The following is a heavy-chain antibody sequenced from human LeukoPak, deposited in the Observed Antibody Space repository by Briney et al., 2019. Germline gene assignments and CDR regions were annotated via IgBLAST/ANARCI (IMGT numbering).Heavy chain of an antibody. CDR2: IYYSGST. V-gene: IGHV4-59*01. CDR1: GGSISSYY. Sequence: PSETLSLTCTVSGGSISSYYWSWIRQPPGKGLEWIGYIYYSGSTNYNPSLKSRVTISVVTSKNQFSLKLSSVTAADTAVYYCARSYGGARPLDYWGQGTLVTASS. CDR3: ARSYGGARPLDY. D-gene: IGHD4-23*01. J-gene: IGHJ4*02.